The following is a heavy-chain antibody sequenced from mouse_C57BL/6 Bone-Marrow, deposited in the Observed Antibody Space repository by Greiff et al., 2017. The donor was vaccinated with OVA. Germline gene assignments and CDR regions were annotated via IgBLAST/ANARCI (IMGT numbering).Heavy chain of an antibody. Sequence: QVTLKVCGPGILQPSQPLSLTCSFSGFSLSTFGMGVGWIRQPSGKGLEWLAHIWWDDDKYYNPALKSRLTISKDTSKNQVFLKIANVDTADTATYYCARIGTVVEEGYWYFDVWGTGTTVTVSS. V-gene: IGHV8-8*01. D-gene: IGHD1-1*01. CDR2: IWWDDDK. CDR1: GFSLSTFGMG. CDR3: ARIGTVVEEGYWYFDV. J-gene: IGHJ1*03.